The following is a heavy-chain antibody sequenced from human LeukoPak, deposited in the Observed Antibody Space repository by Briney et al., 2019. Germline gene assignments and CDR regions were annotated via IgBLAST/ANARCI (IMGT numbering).Heavy chain of an antibody. CDR3: ARPETQYSSGLDGFDI. V-gene: IGHV3-74*01. Sequence: GGPLRLSCAASGFTFSTYWMHWVPQAPGKGLVGVSRINSDGSRTTYADSGKGRFTISRDNAKNTLYLQMNSLRTEDTAVYYCARPETQYSSGLDGFDIWGQGTMVTVSS. D-gene: IGHD6-19*01. CDR2: INSDGSRT. CDR1: GFTFSTYW. J-gene: IGHJ3*02.